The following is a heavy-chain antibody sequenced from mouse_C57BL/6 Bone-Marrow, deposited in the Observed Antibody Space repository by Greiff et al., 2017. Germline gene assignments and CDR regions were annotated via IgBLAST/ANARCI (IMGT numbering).Heavy chain of an antibody. Sequence: VQLQQSGAELVRPGASVTLSCKASGYTFTDYEMHWVKQTPVHGLEWIGAIDPETGGTAYNQKFKGKAILTADKSSSTAYMELRSLASEDSAVYYCTRVACYYGSSCFDYWGQGTTLTVSS. V-gene: IGHV1-15*01. CDR2: IDPETGGT. CDR1: GYTFTDYE. D-gene: IGHD1-1*01. J-gene: IGHJ2*01. CDR3: TRVACYYGSSCFDY.